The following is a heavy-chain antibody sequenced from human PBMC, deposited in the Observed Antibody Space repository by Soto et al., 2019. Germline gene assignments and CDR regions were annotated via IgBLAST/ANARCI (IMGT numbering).Heavy chain of an antibody. D-gene: IGHD2-15*01. CDR3: AKARGRYYYYGMDV. Sequence: LRLSCAASGFTFSSYGMHWVRQAPGKGLEWVAVISYDGSNKYYADSVKGRFTISRDNSKNTLYLQMNSLRAEDTAVYYCAKARGRYYYYGMDVWGQGTTVTVSS. J-gene: IGHJ6*02. V-gene: IGHV3-30*18. CDR1: GFTFSSYG. CDR2: ISYDGSNK.